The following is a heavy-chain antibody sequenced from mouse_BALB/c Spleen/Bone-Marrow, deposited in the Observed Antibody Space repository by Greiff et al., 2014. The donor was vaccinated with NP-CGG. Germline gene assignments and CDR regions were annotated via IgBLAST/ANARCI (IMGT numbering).Heavy chain of an antibody. D-gene: IGHD4-1*01. CDR2: ISSGSSTI. J-gene: IGHJ2*01. CDR1: GFTFSSFG. CDR3: TRGGNWDDFDY. Sequence: EVMLVESGGGLVQPGGSRKLSCAASGFTFSSFGMHWVRQAPEKGLEWVAYISSGSSTIFYADTVKGRFTVSRDNPKNTLLLQMTSLRSEDTAMYYCTRGGNWDDFDYWGQGTTLTVSS. V-gene: IGHV5-17*02.